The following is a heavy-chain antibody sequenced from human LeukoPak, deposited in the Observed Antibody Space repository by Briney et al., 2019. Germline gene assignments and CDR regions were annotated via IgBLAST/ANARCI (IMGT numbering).Heavy chain of an antibody. V-gene: IGHV3-23*01. CDR3: AKAGDYSSSWSRWYFDY. CDR1: GFTFSNSA. J-gene: IGHJ4*02. Sequence: GGSLRLSCAASGFTFSNSAMSWVRQAPGKGLEWVSTVSDTGSSTYYADSVKGRFTISRDNSKNTLYLQMNGLRAEDTAVYYCAKAGDYSSSWSRWYFDYWGQGTLVTVSS. CDR2: VSDTGSST. D-gene: IGHD6-13*01.